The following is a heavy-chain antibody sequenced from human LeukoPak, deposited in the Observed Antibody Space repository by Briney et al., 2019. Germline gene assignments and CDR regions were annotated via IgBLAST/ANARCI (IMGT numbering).Heavy chain of an antibody. V-gene: IGHV3-43*01. CDR2: ITWDGGSI. Sequence: PGGSLRLSCAASGFTFEAFTMHWVRQPPGKGLEWVSLITWDGGSIYYADSVKGRFTISRDNSKSSLYLQMNSLRTEDTALYYCATGVGYSRAWHTPGEFWGQGTLVTVSS. CDR1: GFTFEAFT. J-gene: IGHJ4*02. D-gene: IGHD6-19*01. CDR3: ATGVGYSRAWHTPGEF.